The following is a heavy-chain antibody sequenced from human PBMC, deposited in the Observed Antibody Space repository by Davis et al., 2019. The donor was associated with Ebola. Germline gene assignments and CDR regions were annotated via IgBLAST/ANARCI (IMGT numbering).Heavy chain of an antibody. V-gene: IGHV3-13*01. CDR1: GFTFSSYD. CDR3: ARGGLNYDFWSGYSGYYGMDV. J-gene: IGHJ6*02. CDR2: IGTAGDT. Sequence: PGGSLRLSCAASGFTFSSYDMHWVRQATGKGLEWVSAIGTAGDTYYPGSVKGRFTISRENAKNSLYLQMNSLRAEDTAVYYCARGGLNYDFWSGYSGYYGMDVWGQGTTVTVSS. D-gene: IGHD3-3*01.